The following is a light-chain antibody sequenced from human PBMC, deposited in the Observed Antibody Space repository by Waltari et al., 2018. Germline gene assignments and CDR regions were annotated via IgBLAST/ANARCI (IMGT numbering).Light chain of an antibody. CDR1: RTDLGSFNR. CDR3: CSYRGGHSWV. Sequence: QSALTLPASVSGSPGQSISIPCPGTRTDLGSFNRVSWYTHPPGKAPKLLIYEVNKRPSGVSGRFSGSKSGNTASLTISGLQAEDEGDYYCCSYRGGHSWVFGGGAKLTVL. J-gene: IGLJ3*02. CDR2: EVN. V-gene: IGLV2-23*02.